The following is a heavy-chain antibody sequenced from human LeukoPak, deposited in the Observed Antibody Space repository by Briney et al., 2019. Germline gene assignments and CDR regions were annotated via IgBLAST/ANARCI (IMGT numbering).Heavy chain of an antibody. V-gene: IGHV4-30-2*01. CDR2: IYHSGST. CDR3: ARGFPTHP. D-gene: IGHD2-21*01. CDR1: GGSISSGGYS. Sequence: SETLSLTCAVSGGSISSGGYSWSWIRQPPGKGLEWIGYIYHSGSTYYNPSLKSRVTISVDRSKNQFSLKLSSVTAADTAVYYRARGFPTHPWGQGTLVTVSS. J-gene: IGHJ5*02.